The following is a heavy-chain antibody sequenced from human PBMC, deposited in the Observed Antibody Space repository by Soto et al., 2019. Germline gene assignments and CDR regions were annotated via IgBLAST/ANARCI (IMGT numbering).Heavy chain of an antibody. Sequence: PGGSLRLSCAASGFTFSSYAMSWVRQAPGKGLEWVSAISGSGGSTYYADSVKGRFTISRDNSKNTLYLQMNSLRAEDTAVYYRAKGEYYDRLYYFDYWGQGTLVTVSS. D-gene: IGHD3-22*01. V-gene: IGHV3-23*01. J-gene: IGHJ4*02. CDR1: GFTFSSYA. CDR3: AKGEYYDRLYYFDY. CDR2: ISGSGGST.